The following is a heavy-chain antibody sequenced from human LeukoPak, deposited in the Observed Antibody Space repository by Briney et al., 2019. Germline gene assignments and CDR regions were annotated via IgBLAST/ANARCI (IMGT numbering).Heavy chain of an antibody. D-gene: IGHD4-17*01. CDR3: VNYGDYVAFGY. CDR1: GFTFSSYA. CDR2: ISSNGGST. Sequence: GGSLRLSCSASGFTFSSYAMHWVRQAPGKGLEYVSAISSNGGSTYYADSVKGRFTISRDNSKNTLYLQMSSLRAEDTAVYYCVNYGDYVAFGYWGQGTLVTVSS. V-gene: IGHV3-64D*06. J-gene: IGHJ4*02.